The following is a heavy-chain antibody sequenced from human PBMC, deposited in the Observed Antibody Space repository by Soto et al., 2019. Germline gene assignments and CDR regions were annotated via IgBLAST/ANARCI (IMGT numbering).Heavy chain of an antibody. Sequence: QVQLVESGGGVVQPGRSLRLSCAASGFTFSSYAMHWVRQAPGKGLEWVAVISYDGSNKYYADSVKGRFTISRDNSMNTLYLQMNSLRAEDTAVYYCARTPRGQWELPYYYYGMDVWGQGTTVTVSS. CDR2: ISYDGSNK. V-gene: IGHV3-30-3*01. D-gene: IGHD1-26*01. CDR1: GFTFSSYA. J-gene: IGHJ6*02. CDR3: ARTPRGQWELPYYYYGMDV.